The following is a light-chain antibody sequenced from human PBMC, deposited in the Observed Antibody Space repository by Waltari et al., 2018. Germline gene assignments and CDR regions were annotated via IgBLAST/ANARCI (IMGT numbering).Light chain of an antibody. J-gene: IGLJ1*01. CDR3: AAWDDSLSGSYV. Sequence: QSVLTQPPSASGTPGQRVTISCSGSSSIIGSNYVYWYQQLPGTTPKPLIYINNQRASGVRDRVSGSKSGTSACLDISELRAEDEADYYCAAWDDSLSGSYVFGTGTKVTVL. CDR1: SSIIGSNY. V-gene: IGLV1-47*01. CDR2: INN.